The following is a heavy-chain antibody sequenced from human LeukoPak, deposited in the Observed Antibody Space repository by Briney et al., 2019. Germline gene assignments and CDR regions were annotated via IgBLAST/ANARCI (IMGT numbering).Heavy chain of an antibody. CDR2: IRYDGSNK. Sequence: PGGSLRLSCAASGFTFSSYGMHWVRQAPGKGLEWVAFIRYDGSNKYYADSVKGRFTISRDNSKNTLYLQMNSLRAEDTAVYYCAKDSGQEGSSSWYFDYWGQGTLVTVSS. CDR1: GFTFSSYG. V-gene: IGHV3-30*02. D-gene: IGHD6-13*01. CDR3: AKDSGQEGSSSWYFDY. J-gene: IGHJ4*02.